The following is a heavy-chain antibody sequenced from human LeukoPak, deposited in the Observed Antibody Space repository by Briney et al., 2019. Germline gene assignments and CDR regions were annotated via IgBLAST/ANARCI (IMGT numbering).Heavy chain of an antibody. J-gene: IGHJ6*02. Sequence: PGGPLRLSCAASGFTFSDYYMSWIRQAPGKGLEWVSYISSSGSTIYYADSVKGRFTISRDNAKNSLYLQMNSLRAEDTAVYYCARDSGYDYFYYYGMDVWGQGTTVTVSS. V-gene: IGHV3-11*01. CDR3: ARDSGYDYFYYYGMDV. CDR1: GFTFSDYY. CDR2: ISSSGSTI. D-gene: IGHD5-12*01.